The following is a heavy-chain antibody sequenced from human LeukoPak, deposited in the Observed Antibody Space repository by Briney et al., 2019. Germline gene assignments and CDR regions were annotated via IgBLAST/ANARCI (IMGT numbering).Heavy chain of an antibody. CDR1: GFTFSDYY. CDR3: AKDWSGYSPYDTFDI. Sequence: GGSLRLSCAASGFTFSDYYMSWIRQAPGKGLEWLSYISSSGTTIYYADSVKGRFTISRDNAKNSLYLQMNSLRAEDTAVYYCAKDWSGYSPYDTFDIWGQGTMVTVSS. J-gene: IGHJ3*02. D-gene: IGHD3-3*01. V-gene: IGHV3-11*01. CDR2: ISSSGTTI.